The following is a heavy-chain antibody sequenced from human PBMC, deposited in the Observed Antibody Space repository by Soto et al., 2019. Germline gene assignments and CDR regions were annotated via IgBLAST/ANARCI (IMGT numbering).Heavy chain of an antibody. Sequence: GSLRLSCAASGFTFSTYAMSWVRQAPGKGLEWVSGLSGSGGSTYYAGSVQGRFAISRDNSKNTLFLQMDSLRAEDTAVYYCVKDYYHDTSGFLRKKYFDYWGKGTXVTVSS. D-gene: IGHD3-22*01. J-gene: IGHJ4*02. CDR3: VKDYYHDTSGFLRKKYFDY. V-gene: IGHV3-23*01. CDR2: LSGSGGST. CDR1: GFTFSTYA.